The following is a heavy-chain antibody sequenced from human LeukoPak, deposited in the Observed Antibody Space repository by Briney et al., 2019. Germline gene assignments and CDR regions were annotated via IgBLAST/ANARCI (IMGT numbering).Heavy chain of an antibody. Sequence: SETLSLTCTVSGGSISSSSYYWGWIRQPPGKGLEWIGSIYYSGSTYYNPSLKSRVTISVDTSKNQFSLKLSSVTAADTAVYYCAREGPVEQLVRGPFDYWGQGTLVTVSS. CDR2: IYYSGST. J-gene: IGHJ4*02. CDR3: AREGPVEQLVRGPFDY. CDR1: GGSISSSSYY. V-gene: IGHV4-39*07. D-gene: IGHD6-13*01.